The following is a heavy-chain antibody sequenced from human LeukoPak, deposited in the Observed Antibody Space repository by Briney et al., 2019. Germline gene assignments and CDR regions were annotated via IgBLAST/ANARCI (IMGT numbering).Heavy chain of an antibody. CDR3: AREQWFRWEF. CDR2: ISSRDNLI. J-gene: IGHJ4*02. CDR1: GFVVNDYY. Sequence: GGSLRPSCAASGFVVNDYYMNWIRQAPGKGLEWVSYISSRDNLIYYADSVKGRFTISTDNARNSVYLQLNRLRVEDTAVYYCAREQWFRWEFWGQGILVTVSS. V-gene: IGHV3-11*01. D-gene: IGHD3-10*01.